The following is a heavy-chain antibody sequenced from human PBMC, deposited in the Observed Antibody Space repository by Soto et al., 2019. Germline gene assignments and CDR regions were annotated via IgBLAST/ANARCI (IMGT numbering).Heavy chain of an antibody. V-gene: IGHV3-23*01. CDR3: GKERRGSGWFVCDY. D-gene: IGHD6-19*01. J-gene: IGHJ4*02. Sequence: LQAPGKGLGRVHAIRGSANHASYADSVRGRFTTSRDNSRDTLYLQMNRLRADDMAVYYCGKERRGSGWFVCDYWGQGEMVTVSS. CDR2: IRGSANHA.